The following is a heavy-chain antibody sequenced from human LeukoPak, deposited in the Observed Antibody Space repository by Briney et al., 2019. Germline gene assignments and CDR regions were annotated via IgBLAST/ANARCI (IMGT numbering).Heavy chain of an antibody. V-gene: IGHV4-4*02. J-gene: IGHJ5*02. Sequence: PSETLSLTCAVSGGSISSSNWWSWVRQPPGKGLEWIGEIYHSGSTNYNPSLKSRVTISVDKSKNQFSLKLSSVTAADTAVYYCARGGQWLVYSWFDPWGQGTLVTVSS. CDR1: GGSISSSNW. D-gene: IGHD6-19*01. CDR3: ARGGQWLVYSWFDP. CDR2: IYHSGST.